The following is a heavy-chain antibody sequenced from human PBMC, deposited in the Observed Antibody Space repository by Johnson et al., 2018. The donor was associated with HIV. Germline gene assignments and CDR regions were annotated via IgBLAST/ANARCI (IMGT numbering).Heavy chain of an antibody. CDR2: ISWNSGSI. CDR3: VREEGNDILTRGDAFDI. D-gene: IGHD3-9*01. CDR1: GFTFDDYG. V-gene: IGHV3-20*04. Sequence: VQLVESGGGVVRPGGSLRLSCEASGFTFDDYGMSWVRQGPGKGLEWVSGISWNSGSIGYADSVKGRFTISRDNAKNSLYLQMNSLRAEDTAVYYCVREEGNDILTRGDAFDIWGQGTLVTVSS. J-gene: IGHJ3*02.